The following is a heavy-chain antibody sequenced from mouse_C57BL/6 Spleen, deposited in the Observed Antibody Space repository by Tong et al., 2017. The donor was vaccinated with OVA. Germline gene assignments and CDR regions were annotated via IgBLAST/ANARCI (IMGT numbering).Heavy chain of an antibody. D-gene: IGHD2-4*01. CDR2: ISSGGGST. Sequence: EVQLQESGGGLVKPGGSLKLSCASSGFAFSSYDMSWVRQTPEKRLEWGAYISSGGGSTYYPDTVKGRFTISRDNAKNTLYLQMSSLKSEDTAMYYCARHATITTWFAYWGQGTLVTVSA. CDR3: ARHATITTWFAY. V-gene: IGHV5-12-1*01. J-gene: IGHJ3*01. CDR1: GFAFSSYD.